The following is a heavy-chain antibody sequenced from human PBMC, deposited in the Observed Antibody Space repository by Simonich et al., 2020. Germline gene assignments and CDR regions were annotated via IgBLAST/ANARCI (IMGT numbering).Heavy chain of an antibody. CDR1: GYSISSCYY. J-gene: IGHJ6*02. D-gene: IGHD6-13*01. Sequence: QVQLQESGPGLVKPSETLSLTCAVSGYSISSCYYWGWIRQPPGKGLEWIGSIYHSGSTYYNPSLKRRVTISVDTSKNQFSLKLSSVTAADTAVYYCARVGYSNYYYYGMDVWGQGTTVTVSS. CDR2: IYHSGST. V-gene: IGHV4-38-2*01. CDR3: ARVGYSNYYYYGMDV.